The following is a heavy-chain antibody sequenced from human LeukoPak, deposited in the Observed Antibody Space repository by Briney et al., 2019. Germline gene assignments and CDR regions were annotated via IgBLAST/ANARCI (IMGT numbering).Heavy chain of an antibody. CDR1: GFTFSSYS. CDR2: ISSSSSVI. CDR3: ARARGYSYGYSDY. V-gene: IGHV3-48*01. Sequence: GGSLRLSCAASGFTFSSYSMNWVRQAPGKGLEWVSYISSSSSVIDYADSVKGRFTISRDNAKNSLYLQMNSLRAEDTAFYYCARARGYSYGYSDYWGQGTPVTVSS. J-gene: IGHJ4*02. D-gene: IGHD5-18*01.